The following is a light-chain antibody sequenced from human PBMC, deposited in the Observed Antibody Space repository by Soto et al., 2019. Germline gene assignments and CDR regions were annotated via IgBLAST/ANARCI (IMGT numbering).Light chain of an antibody. J-gene: IGKJ5*01. CDR2: DAS. Sequence: IVLPQSPATLSFSPGERATLSCRASQSVTSYLAWYQQRPGQAPRLLIYDASRRATGIPARFSGSGSGADFTLTISTLEPEDFAVYYCQQRSSWPITFGQGTRLE. CDR1: QSVTSY. V-gene: IGKV3-11*01. CDR3: QQRSSWPIT.